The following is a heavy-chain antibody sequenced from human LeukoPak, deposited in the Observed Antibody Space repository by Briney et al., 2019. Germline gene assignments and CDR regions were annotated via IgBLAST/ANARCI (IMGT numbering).Heavy chain of an antibody. CDR1: GGSISSSSYY. CDR2: IYYSGST. Sequence: SETLSLTCTVSGGSISSSSYYWGWIRQPPGKGLEWIGSIYYSGSTYYNPSLKSRVTISVDTSKNQFSLKLSSVTAADTAVYYCARDPFKDYFDYWGQGTLVTVSS. J-gene: IGHJ4*02. CDR3: ARDPFKDYFDY. V-gene: IGHV4-39*07. D-gene: IGHD3-16*01.